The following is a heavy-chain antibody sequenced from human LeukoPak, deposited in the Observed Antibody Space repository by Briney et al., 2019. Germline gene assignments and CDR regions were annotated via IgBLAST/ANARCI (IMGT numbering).Heavy chain of an antibody. V-gene: IGHV3-48*03. CDR2: ISTSGSTI. D-gene: IGHD6-13*01. CDR1: GFTFSSYE. CDR3: ATSRGSWPDYFDY. J-gene: IGHJ4*02. Sequence: QPGGSLRLSCAASGFTFSSYEMNWVRQAPGKGLDWVSYISTSGSTIYYADSAKGRFTISRDNAKNSLYLQMNSLRAEDTAVYYXATSRGSWPDYFDYWGQGTLVTVSS.